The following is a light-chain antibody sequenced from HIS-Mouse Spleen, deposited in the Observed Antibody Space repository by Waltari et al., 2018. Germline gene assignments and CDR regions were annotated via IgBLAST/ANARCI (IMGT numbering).Light chain of an antibody. CDR3: QAWDSSTYV. CDR1: SSDVGSYNL. J-gene: IGLJ1*01. Sequence: SPGQSITISCTGTSSDVGSYNLVSWYQQHPGKAPKLMIYEGSKRPSGIPERFSGSNSGNTATLTISGTQAMDEADYYCQAWDSSTYVFGTGTKVTVL. CDR2: EGS. V-gene: IGLV2-14*02.